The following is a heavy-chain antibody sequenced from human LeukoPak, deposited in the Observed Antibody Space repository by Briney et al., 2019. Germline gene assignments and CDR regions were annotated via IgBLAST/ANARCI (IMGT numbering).Heavy chain of an antibody. Sequence: WGSLSLSCAASGFTFSSYAMGWVRHAPAKGLELVSAITAGGGNTYYENSMKGRFTISRDNSKNTLYMQVNSLRAEDTAVYYCAKGNGYSYGRYYFDYWGQGTLVTVSS. CDR3: AKGNGYSYGRYYFDY. CDR1: GFTFSSYA. D-gene: IGHD5-18*01. V-gene: IGHV3-23*01. J-gene: IGHJ4*02. CDR2: ITAGGGNT.